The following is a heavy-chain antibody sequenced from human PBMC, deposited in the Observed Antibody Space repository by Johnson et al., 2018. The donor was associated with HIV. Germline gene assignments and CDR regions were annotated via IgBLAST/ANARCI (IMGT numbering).Heavy chain of an antibody. Sequence: VQLVESGGGLIQPGGSLRLSCAASGFTFDDYDMTWVRQPPGKGLEWVSGINWNGGSTYYTDSVKGRFTISRDNSKNTLYMQMNSLRAEDTALYYCARGVGGAGDDAFDIWGQGTMVTVSS. V-gene: IGHV3-20*04. CDR3: ARGVGGAGDDAFDI. CDR2: INWNGGST. J-gene: IGHJ3*02. CDR1: GFTFDDYD. D-gene: IGHD6-19*01.